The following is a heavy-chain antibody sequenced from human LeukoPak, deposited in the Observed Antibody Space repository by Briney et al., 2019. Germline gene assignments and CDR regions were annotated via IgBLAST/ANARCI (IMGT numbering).Heavy chain of an antibody. V-gene: IGHV1-8*01. CDR3: ARAPIWGGMVTSCYMDV. J-gene: IGHJ6*03. D-gene: IGHD3-16*01. CDR2: MNPNSGNT. Sequence: GASVKVSCKASGYTFTNYDTNWVRQATGQGLEWMGWMNPNSGNTGYAQKFQGRVTMTRNTSISTAYMELTSLRSEDTAVYYCARAPIWGGMVTSCYMDVWGKGTTVTISS. CDR1: GYTFTNYD.